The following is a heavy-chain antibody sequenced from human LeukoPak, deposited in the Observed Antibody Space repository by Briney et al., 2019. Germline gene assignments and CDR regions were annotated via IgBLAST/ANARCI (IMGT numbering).Heavy chain of an antibody. J-gene: IGHJ4*02. V-gene: IGHV3-9*01. CDR3: AKDDGGSFDY. CDR1: GFTFDDYA. Sequence: GGSLRLSCAASGFTFDDYAMHWVRQAPGKGLEWVSGISWNSGSIGYADSVKGRFTISRDNAKNSLYLQMSSLRAEDTALYYCAKDDGGSFDYWGRGTLVTVSS. CDR2: ISWNSGSI.